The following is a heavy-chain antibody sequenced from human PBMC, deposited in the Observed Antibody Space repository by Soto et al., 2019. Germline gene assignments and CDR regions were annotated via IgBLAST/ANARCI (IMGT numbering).Heavy chain of an antibody. Sequence: DVQLVESGGGLVKPGGSLKPSCAAPGFAFSSYILTWVRQPPGKGLEWVSSISSGSSYIFYPDSVKGRFTVSRDDAKNSFYLQMNSLRADDTAVYYCARGSTTTTFWGQGTLVTVSS. J-gene: IGHJ4*02. CDR3: ARGSTTTTF. CDR2: ISSGSSYI. CDR1: GFAFSSYI. V-gene: IGHV3-21*01. D-gene: IGHD4-17*01.